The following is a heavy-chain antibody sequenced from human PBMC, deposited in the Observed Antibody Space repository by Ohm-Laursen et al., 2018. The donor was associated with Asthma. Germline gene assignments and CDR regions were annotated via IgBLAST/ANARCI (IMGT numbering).Heavy chain of an antibody. D-gene: IGHD2-8*01. CDR1: VFSFSNSW. CDR2: IKEDGSEK. J-gene: IGHJ5*02. CDR3: ARKIFYYNNIKGWFDA. V-gene: IGHV3-7*05. Sequence: SLRLSCAATVFSFSNSWMTWVSQAPGRGMESVANIKEDGSEKNYADSVNGRFTISRGNAKNSVYLQMDSLRAEYTAVYFCARKIFYYNNIKGWFDAWGKGTLVTVAS.